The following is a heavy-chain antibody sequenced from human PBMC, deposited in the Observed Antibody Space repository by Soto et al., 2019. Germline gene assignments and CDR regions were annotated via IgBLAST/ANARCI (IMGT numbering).Heavy chain of an antibody. CDR2: ISTNGNSR. D-gene: IGHD3-16*01. J-gene: IGHJ5*02. V-gene: IGHV3-64*01. CDR3: ARGGVLTAHTFGP. Sequence: VQLVESGGGLVQPGGSLRLSCATSGFTFSSCAMHWVRQAPGKGLEYVSAISTNGNSRYYANSVKGRFTISRDNSKNPLYLQMGSLRVDDMAVYYCARGGVLTAHTFGPWGQGTLVAVSS. CDR1: GFTFSSCA.